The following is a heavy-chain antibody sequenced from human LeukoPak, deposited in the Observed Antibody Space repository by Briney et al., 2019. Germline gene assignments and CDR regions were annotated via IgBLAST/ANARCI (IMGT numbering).Heavy chain of an antibody. Sequence: PGGSLRLSCAASGFTFSSYAMSWVRQAPGKGLEWVSTIRGSGDSMYYADSVKGRFAISRDNSKNTLYLQMNSLRAEDTAVYYCAKYPYQDTSHWYGRTTGYFDYWGQGTLVIVSS. D-gene: IGHD6-19*01. CDR2: IRGSGDSM. J-gene: IGHJ4*02. CDR1: GFTFSSYA. V-gene: IGHV3-23*01. CDR3: AKYPYQDTSHWYGRTTGYFDY.